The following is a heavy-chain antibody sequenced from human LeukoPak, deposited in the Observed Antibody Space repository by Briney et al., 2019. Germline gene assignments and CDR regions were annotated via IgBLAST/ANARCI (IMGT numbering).Heavy chain of an antibody. Sequence: PSETLSLTCPVSGGSISSYYWSWIRQPAATGMEWIGRIYTSRSTNYNPSLKSLVTISVDKSKNQFSLKLSAVTAADTAVYYCAREGYYDSSGYYGHWGQGTLVTVSS. CDR2: IYTSRST. D-gene: IGHD3-22*01. J-gene: IGHJ1*01. V-gene: IGHV4-4*07. CDR3: AREGYYDSSGYYGH. CDR1: GGSISSYY.